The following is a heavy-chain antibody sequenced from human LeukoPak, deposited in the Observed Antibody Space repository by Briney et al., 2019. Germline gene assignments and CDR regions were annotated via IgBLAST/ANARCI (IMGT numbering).Heavy chain of an antibody. J-gene: IGHJ4*02. CDR3: ARGGVVVPAAIGGRHNDY. D-gene: IGHD2-2*02. Sequence: PSGTLSLTCAVSGGSINSNNWWSWVRQPPGKGLEWIGDIYHSGSTKYNPSLKSRVTISVDTSKNQFSLKLSSVTAADTAVYYCARGGVVVPAAIGGRHNDYWGQGTLVTVSS. CDR1: GGSINSNNW. CDR2: IYHSGST. V-gene: IGHV4-4*02.